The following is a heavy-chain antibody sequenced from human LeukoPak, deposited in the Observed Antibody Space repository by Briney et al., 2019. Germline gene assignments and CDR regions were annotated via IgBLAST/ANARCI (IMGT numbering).Heavy chain of an antibody. D-gene: IGHD2-8*01. CDR3: ARDYVDDIPMIKDY. V-gene: IGHV1-46*01. J-gene: IGHJ4*02. Sequence: ASVKVSCKASVHTFTSYHMHWVRQAPGQGLEWMGKINLSGGSTTYAQKFQGRVTMTRDTSTSTVYMELSSLRSEDTAVYYCARDYVDDIPMIKDYWGQGTLVTVSS. CDR2: INLSGGST. CDR1: VHTFTSYH.